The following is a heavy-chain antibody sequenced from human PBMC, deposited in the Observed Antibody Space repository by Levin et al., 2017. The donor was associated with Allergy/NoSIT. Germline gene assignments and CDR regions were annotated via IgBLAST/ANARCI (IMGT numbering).Heavy chain of an antibody. CDR2: INPNSGGT. D-gene: IGHD6-13*01. CDR3: AREVSRSTSWTDY. CDR1: GYHVSGYY. Sequence: GASVKVSCKASGYHVSGYYIHRGRRAPGQGLEWMGRINPNSGGTNYAQKFQGRVTMTRDTSISTAYMELSSLRSDDTAVYYCAREVSRSTSWTDYWGQGTLVTVSS. J-gene: IGHJ4*02. V-gene: IGHV1-2*06.